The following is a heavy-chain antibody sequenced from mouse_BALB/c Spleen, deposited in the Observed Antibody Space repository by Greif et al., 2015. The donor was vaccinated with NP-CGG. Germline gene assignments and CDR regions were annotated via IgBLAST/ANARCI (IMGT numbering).Heavy chain of an antibody. V-gene: IGHV2-2*02. Sequence: QVQLQQPGPGLVQPSQSLSITCTVSGFSLTSYGVHWVRQSPGKGLEWLGVIWSGGSTDYNAAFISRLSISKDNSKSXVFLKMNSLQANDTAIYYCARIYYDYDRAMDYWGQGTSVTVSS. J-gene: IGHJ4*01. CDR2: IWSGGST. CDR1: GFSLTSYG. CDR3: ARIYYDYDRAMDY. D-gene: IGHD2-4*01.